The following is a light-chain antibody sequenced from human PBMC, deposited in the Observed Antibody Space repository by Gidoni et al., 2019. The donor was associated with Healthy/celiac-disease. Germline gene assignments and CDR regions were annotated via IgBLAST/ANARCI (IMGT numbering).Light chain of an antibody. Sequence: DIVMTQSPVSLPVTPGEPASISCRSSQSLLHSNGYNYLDWYLQKPGQSPQLLIYLGSNRASGVPDRFSGSGSGTDFTLKISRVEAEDVAVYYCKQALQTPRTFGGGTKVEIK. CDR1: QSLLHSNGYNY. CDR3: KQALQTPRT. J-gene: IGKJ4*02. V-gene: IGKV2-28*01. CDR2: LGS.